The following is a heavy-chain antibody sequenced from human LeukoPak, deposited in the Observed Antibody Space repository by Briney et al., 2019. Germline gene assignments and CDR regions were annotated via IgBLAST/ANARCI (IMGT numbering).Heavy chain of an antibody. D-gene: IGHD2-15*01. Sequence: GGSLRLSCAPSGFTFDIYAMTWVRQAPGKGLEWVSAICGSDGSTYYADSVKGRFTISRDNSKNMLYLQMNSLRAEDTALYYCVKNAGGSCYSSSAYWGQGTLVTVSS. J-gene: IGHJ4*02. V-gene: IGHV3-23*01. CDR3: VKNAGGSCYSSSAY. CDR1: GFTFDIYA. CDR2: ICGSDGST.